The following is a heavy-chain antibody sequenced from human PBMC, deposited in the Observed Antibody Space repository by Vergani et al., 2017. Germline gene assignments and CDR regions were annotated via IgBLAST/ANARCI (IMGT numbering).Heavy chain of an antibody. V-gene: IGHV1-69*02. J-gene: IGHJ3*02. CDR3: AKVVRSEVAGTFGAFDI. D-gene: IGHD6-19*01. Sequence: QVQLEQSGAEVKKPGSSVTVSCRASGGTFGSHTISWVRQAPGQGLEWVGRVIPHLEITTLAQHLQGRVIITADKSTDTAYMELISLRPEDTAVYYCAKVVRSEVAGTFGAFDIWGQGTIVTVSS. CDR1: GGTFGSHT. CDR2: VIPHLEIT.